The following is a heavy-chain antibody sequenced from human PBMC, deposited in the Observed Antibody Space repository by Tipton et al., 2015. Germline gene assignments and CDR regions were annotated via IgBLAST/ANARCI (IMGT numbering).Heavy chain of an antibody. CDR3: ARDCANGVCYPDYYGMDV. J-gene: IGHJ6*02. Sequence: QSGAEVKKPGSSVKVSCKASGGTFSSYAISWVRQAPGQGLEWMGGIIPMFGTASYAQKFQGRVTITADEFTSTACMELSSLRSEDTAVYYCARDCANGVCYPDYYGMDVWGQGTTVTVSS. D-gene: IGHD2-8*01. CDR2: IIPMFGTA. V-gene: IGHV1-69*01. CDR1: GGTFSSYA.